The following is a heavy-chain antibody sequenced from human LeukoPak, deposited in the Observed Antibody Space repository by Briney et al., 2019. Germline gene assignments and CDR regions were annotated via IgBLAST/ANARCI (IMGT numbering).Heavy chain of an antibody. D-gene: IGHD2-15*01. J-gene: IGHJ4*02. CDR1: GFLFSSYW. CDR3: ARAGDGTAARDY. CDR2: INEPGSDK. Sequence: GGSLRLSCAASGFLFSSYWMSWVRQAPGKGLEWVANINEPGSDKYYVDSVERRFTISRDNARNSVYLQLNSLRAEDTAVYYCARAGDGTAARDYWGRGTLVTVSS. V-gene: IGHV3-7*01.